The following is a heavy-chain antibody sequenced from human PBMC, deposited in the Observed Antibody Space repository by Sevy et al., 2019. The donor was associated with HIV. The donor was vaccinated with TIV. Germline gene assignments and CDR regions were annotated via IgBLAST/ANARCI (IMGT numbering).Heavy chain of an antibody. D-gene: IGHD3-3*01. CDR1: GFTFSYYS. CDR3: ARGPYYDFWYFDL. CDR2: ISTASSYI. Sequence: GGSLRLSCAASGFTFSYYSMKWVRQAPGKGLEWVSSISTASSYIYYADSLKGRVTISRDNAKNSLYLQMNSLRAEDTAVYYCARGPYYDFWYFDLWGRGTLFTVSS. J-gene: IGHJ2*01. V-gene: IGHV3-21*01.